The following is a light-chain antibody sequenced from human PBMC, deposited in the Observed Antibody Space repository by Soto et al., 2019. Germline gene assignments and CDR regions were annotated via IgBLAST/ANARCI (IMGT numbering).Light chain of an antibody. Sequence: EIVLTQSTGNLSLSPGERATLSCRASQSVSNNYLAWYQQKPGQAPRLLIYGASSRATGIPDRFSGSGSGTDFTLTISRLEPEDFAVYYCQQYGSSPFVGGGTQVEIK. J-gene: IGKJ4*01. V-gene: IGKV3-20*01. CDR1: QSVSNNY. CDR2: GAS. CDR3: QQYGSSPF.